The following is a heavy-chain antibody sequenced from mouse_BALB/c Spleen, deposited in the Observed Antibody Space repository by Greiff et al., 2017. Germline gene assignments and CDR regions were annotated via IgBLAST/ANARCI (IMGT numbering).Heavy chain of an antibody. Sequence: DVMLVESGGGLVQPGGSLKLSCAASGFTFSSYTMSWVRQTPEKRLEWVAYISNGGGSTYYPDTVKGRFTISRDNAKNTLYLQMSSLKSEDTAMYYCARHRSSYSYAMDYWGQGTSVTVSS. CDR2: ISNGGGST. CDR1: GFTFSSYT. V-gene: IGHV5-12-2*01. CDR3: ARHRSSYSYAMDY. J-gene: IGHJ4*01. D-gene: IGHD1-1*01.